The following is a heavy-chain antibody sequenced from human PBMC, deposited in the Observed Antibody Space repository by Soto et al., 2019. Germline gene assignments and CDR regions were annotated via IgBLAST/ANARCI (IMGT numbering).Heavy chain of an antibody. Sequence: ASVTVSCKASGYTFSNFGSTWVRQAPGQGLEWMGGIIPIFGTANYAQKLQGRVTMTTDTSTSTAYMELRSLRSDDTAVYYCSRVHSSFYYYYGMDVWGQGTTVTVSS. V-gene: IGHV1-18*04. D-gene: IGHD6-6*01. CDR2: IIPIFGTA. CDR3: SRVHSSFYYYYGMDV. J-gene: IGHJ6*02. CDR1: GYTFSNFG.